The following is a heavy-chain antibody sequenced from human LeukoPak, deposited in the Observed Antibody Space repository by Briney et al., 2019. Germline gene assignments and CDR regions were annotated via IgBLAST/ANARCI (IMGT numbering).Heavy chain of an antibody. CDR1: GFTFSSYA. CDR2: ISYDGSNK. J-gene: IGHJ4*02. Sequence: GRSLRLSCAASGFTFSSYAMHWVRQAPGKGLEWVAVISYDGSNKYYADSVKGRFTISRDNSKNTLYLQMNSLRAEDTAVYYCAKDHSGSMIVVVITHYFHYWGQGTLVTVSS. D-gene: IGHD3-22*01. V-gene: IGHV3-30-3*01. CDR3: AKDHSGSMIVVVITHYFHY.